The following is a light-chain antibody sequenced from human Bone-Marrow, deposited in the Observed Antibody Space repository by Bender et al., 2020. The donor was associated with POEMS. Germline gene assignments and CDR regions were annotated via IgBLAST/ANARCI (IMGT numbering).Light chain of an antibody. CDR1: SSDIGDYNS. V-gene: IGLV2-14*03. CDR2: DVS. CDR3: SSYTPSSVL. J-gene: IGLJ2*01. Sequence: QSALTQPASVSGSPGQSITISCTGTSSDIGDYNSVSWYQQHPGKAPKLMIYDVSDRPVGVSNRFSGSKSDNTASLTISGLQAEDESDYYCSSYTPSSVLFGGGTELTVL.